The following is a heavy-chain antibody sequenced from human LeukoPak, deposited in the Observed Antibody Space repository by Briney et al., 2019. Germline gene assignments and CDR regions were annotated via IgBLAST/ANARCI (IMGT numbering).Heavy chain of an antibody. Sequence: LRLSCAASGFTFSSYSMNWVRQPPGKGLEWIGEINHSGSTNYNPSLKSRVTISADTSKNQFSLKLSSVTAADTAVYYCASSFGYYLDYWGQGTLVTVSS. CDR3: ASSFGYYLDY. CDR1: GFTFSSYS. J-gene: IGHJ4*02. D-gene: IGHD3-22*01. V-gene: IGHV4-34*09. CDR2: INHSGST.